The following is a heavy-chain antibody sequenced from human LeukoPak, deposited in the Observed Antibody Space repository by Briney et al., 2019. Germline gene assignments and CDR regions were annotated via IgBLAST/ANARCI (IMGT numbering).Heavy chain of an antibody. V-gene: IGHV3-23*01. Sequence: GGSLRLSCAASGFTFSSYSMNWDRQAPGKGLEWVSGISGRDYSDHADSVKGRFTISRDNSKNTLYLQMNSLRAEDTALYYCAKSRNFYYYFMEVSGRGTKVTISS. CDR2: ISGRDYS. CDR1: GFTFSSYS. J-gene: IGHJ6*03. CDR3: AKSRNFYYYFMEV.